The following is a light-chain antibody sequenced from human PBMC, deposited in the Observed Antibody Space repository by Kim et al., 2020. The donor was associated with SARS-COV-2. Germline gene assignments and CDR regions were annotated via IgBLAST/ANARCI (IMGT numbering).Light chain of an antibody. CDR3: QQCGNSPQT. Sequence: ETVLTQSPDTLSLSPGERATLSCRASQIVSSNFLAWYQQKPGQAPRLLMYDASSRATGIADRFSGSGSGTDFTLTISRLEPEDFAVYYCQQCGNSPQTFGQGTRLEIK. J-gene: IGKJ5*01. CDR2: DAS. CDR1: QIVSSNF. V-gene: IGKV3-20*01.